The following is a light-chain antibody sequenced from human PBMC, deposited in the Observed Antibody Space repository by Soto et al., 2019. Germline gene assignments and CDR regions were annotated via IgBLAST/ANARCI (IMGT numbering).Light chain of an antibody. CDR2: DVT. CDR1: SNDVGGHDC. J-gene: IGLJ3*02. CDR3: CSCAGTLSWV. Sequence: QSALTQPRSVSGSPGQSVTISCTGSSNDVGGHDCVSWYQQHPGRAPKLMIYDVTKRPSGVPDRFSGSKSGSTASLTISGLQAADEADYHCCSCAGTLSWVFGGGTQLTVL. V-gene: IGLV2-11*01.